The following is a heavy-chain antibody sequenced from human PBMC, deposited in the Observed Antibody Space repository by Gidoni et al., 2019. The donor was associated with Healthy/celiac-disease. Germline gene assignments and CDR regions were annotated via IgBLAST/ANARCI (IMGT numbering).Heavy chain of an antibody. V-gene: IGHV3-21*01. J-gene: IGHJ3*02. CDR1: GFPFSSYS. D-gene: IGHD4-17*01. CDR2: ISSSSSYI. Sequence: EVQLVESGGGLVKPGGSLRLSCAASGFPFSSYSMNWVRQAPGKGLEWVSSISSSSSYIYYADSVKGRFTISRDNAKNSLYLQMNSLRAEDTAVYYCASAPTGTVTNDAFDIWGQGTMVTVSS. CDR3: ASAPTGTVTNDAFDI.